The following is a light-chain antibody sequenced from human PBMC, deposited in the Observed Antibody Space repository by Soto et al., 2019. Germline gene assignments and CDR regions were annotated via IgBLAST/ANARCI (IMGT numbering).Light chain of an antibody. CDR3: CAYAGSYTRYV. J-gene: IGLJ1*01. V-gene: IGLV2-8*01. CDR1: SSDFGAFDY. Sequence: QSVLTQPPSASGSPGQSVTTSCTGTSSDFGAFDYVSWYQQHPGKAPKVMIYDVSKRPSGVPDRFSGSKSGNTASLTVSGLQAEDEADYFCCAYAGSYTRYVFGSGTTVTVL. CDR2: DVS.